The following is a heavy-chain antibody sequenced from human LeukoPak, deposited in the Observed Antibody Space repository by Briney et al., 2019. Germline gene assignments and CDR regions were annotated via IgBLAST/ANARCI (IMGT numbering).Heavy chain of an antibody. D-gene: IGHD3-22*01. J-gene: IGHJ6*02. Sequence: GGSLRLSCAASGFTFSSYATSWVRQAPGKGLELVSGISGSGGTTYYADSVKGRFTISRDNAKNSLYLQMNSLRAEDTAVYYCARDRYDSAPVSSGGMDVWGQGTTVTVSS. CDR1: GFTFSSYA. V-gene: IGHV3-23*01. CDR3: ARDRYDSAPVSSGGMDV. CDR2: ISGSGGTT.